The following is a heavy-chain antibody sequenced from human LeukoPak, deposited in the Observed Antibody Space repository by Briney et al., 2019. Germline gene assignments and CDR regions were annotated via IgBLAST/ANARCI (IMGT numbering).Heavy chain of an antibody. CDR3: AKDRGIAAAPNRDWFDP. CDR2: ISGSGGST. V-gene: IGHV3-23*01. CDR1: GFTFSSYA. Sequence: GGSLRLSCAASGFTFSSYAMSWVRQAPGKGLEWVSAISGSGGSTYYADSVKGRFTISRDNSKNTLYLQMNSLRAEDTAVYYCAKDRGIAAAPNRDWFDPXXXGTLVTVSS. J-gene: IGHJ5*02. D-gene: IGHD6-13*01.